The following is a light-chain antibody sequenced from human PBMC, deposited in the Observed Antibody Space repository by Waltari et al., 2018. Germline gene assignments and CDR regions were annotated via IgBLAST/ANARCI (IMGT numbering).Light chain of an antibody. V-gene: IGKV4-1*01. CDR2: WAS. Sequence: DIVMTQSPDSLAVSLGERATINCKSSQSVLHRSNMRNHLAWYHHKRGQPPKLIIYWASTRESGVPDRFSGSGSGTDFTLTINSLQPEDAAVYYCQQYYTSPALTFGGGTTVEIK. CDR1: QSVLHRSNMRNH. CDR3: QQYYTSPALT. J-gene: IGKJ4*01.